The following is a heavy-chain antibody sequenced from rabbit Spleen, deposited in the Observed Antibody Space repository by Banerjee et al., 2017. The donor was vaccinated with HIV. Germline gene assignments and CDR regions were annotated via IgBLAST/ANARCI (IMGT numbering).Heavy chain of an antibody. J-gene: IGHJ4*01. V-gene: IGHV1S7*01. CDR3: VREVAAKFSL. CDR2: IDPIFGVS. CDR1: GFDFSNYY. Sequence: QLKESGGGLVQPGGSLKLSCKASGFDFSNYYMSWVRQAPGKGLEWIGYIDPIFGVSYYANWVNGRFTISSHNAQNTLFLQLNSLTAADTATYFCVREVAAKFSLWGQGTLVTVS. D-gene: IGHD4-1*01.